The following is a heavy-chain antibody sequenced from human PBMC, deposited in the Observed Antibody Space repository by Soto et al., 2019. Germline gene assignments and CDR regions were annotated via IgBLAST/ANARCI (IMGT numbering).Heavy chain of an antibody. D-gene: IGHD6-6*01. CDR2: ISGSGGST. J-gene: IGHJ4*02. Sequence: GGSLRLSCAASGFTFSSYAMSWVRQAPGKGLEWVSAISGSGGSTYYADSVKGRFTVSRDNSKNTLYLQMNSLRAEDTAVYYCAKDFADLSSSDYWGQGTLVTVSS. CDR3: AKDFADLSSSDY. V-gene: IGHV3-23*01. CDR1: GFTFSSYA.